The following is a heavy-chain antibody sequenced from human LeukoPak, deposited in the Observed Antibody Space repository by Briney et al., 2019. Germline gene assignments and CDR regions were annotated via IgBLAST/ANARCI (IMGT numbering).Heavy chain of an antibody. CDR2: ISYDGINK. CDR3: ARPTGYSSSWPPYDP. CDR1: GFTFSTYA. Sequence: PGGSLRLSCAASGFTFSTYAMHWVRQAPGKGVEWVAVISYDGINKYYADSVKGRFTISRDNSKNTLYLQMNSLRVEDTAVYYCARPTGYSSSWPPYDPWGQGTLVTVSS. D-gene: IGHD6-13*01. V-gene: IGHV3-30*04. J-gene: IGHJ5*02.